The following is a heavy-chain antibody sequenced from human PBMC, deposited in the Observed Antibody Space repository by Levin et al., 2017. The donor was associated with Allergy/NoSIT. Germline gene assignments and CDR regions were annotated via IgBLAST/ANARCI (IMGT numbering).Heavy chain of an antibody. V-gene: IGHV3-23*01. CDR3: AKRGGSGGQSSTLYALDV. J-gene: IGHJ6*02. CDR2: ISATGGYT. D-gene: IGHD3-16*01. CDR1: GFTFSGYA. Sequence: GESLKISCAASGFTFSGYAMSWVRQAPGKGLEWVSVISATGGYTYYADSVRGRFTIFRDNSKNTVYLQMNSLRAEDTAVYYCAKRGGSGGQSSTLYALDVWGQGTTVTVSS.